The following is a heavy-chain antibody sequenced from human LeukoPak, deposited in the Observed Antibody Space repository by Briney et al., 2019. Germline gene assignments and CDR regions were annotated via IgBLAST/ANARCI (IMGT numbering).Heavy chain of an antibody. CDR2: IYPSGST. J-gene: IGHJ6*03. V-gene: IGHV4-59*10. D-gene: IGHD6-19*01. CDR3: ARGGWGSPDYYYMDV. CDR1: GGSFSGYY. Sequence: SETLSLTCAVYGGSFSGYYWSWIRQPAGKGLEWIGRIYPSGSTDYNPSLKSRVTISIDTSKNQFSLKQSSVTAADTAVYYCARGGWGSPDYYYMDVWGKGTTVTISS.